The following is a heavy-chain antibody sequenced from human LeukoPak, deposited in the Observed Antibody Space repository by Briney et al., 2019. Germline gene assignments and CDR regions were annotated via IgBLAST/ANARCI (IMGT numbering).Heavy chain of an antibody. D-gene: IGHD3-10*01. CDR2: ISYDGSNK. CDR1: GFTFSNYG. Sequence: PGRSLRLSCAASGFTFSNYGMHWVRQAPGKGLEWVAFISYDGSNKYYADSVKGRFTISRDDSKNTLYLQMNSLRAEDTAVYYCAKDSEGFGEPWNWGQGTLVTVSS. J-gene: IGHJ4*02. CDR3: AKDSEGFGEPWN. V-gene: IGHV3-30*18.